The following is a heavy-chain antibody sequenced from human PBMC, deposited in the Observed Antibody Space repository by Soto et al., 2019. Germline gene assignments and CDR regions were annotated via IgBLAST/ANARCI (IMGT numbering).Heavy chain of an antibody. CDR2: FDPEDDET. Sequence: VSCKVSGYTLTELSMHWVRQAPGKGLEWMGGFDPEDDETIYAQNFQGRVTMTEDTSTGTAYMELSSLRSEDTAVYYCATYLFTSGSFDFWGQGTLVTVSS. D-gene: IGHD6-19*01. J-gene: IGHJ4*02. CDR3: ATYLFTSGSFDF. V-gene: IGHV1-24*01. CDR1: GYTLTELS.